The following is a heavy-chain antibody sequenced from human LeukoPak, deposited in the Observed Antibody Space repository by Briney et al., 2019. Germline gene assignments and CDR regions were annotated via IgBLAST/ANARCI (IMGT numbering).Heavy chain of an antibody. Sequence: GESLKISCKGSGYSFTSYWIGWVRQMPGKGLEWMGIIYPGDSDTRYSPSFQGQVTISADESISTAYLQWSSLKASDTAMYYCARPDSAYLDAFDIWGQGTMVTVS. V-gene: IGHV5-51*01. CDR1: GYSFTSYW. J-gene: IGHJ3*02. CDR2: IYPGDSDT. CDR3: ARPDSAYLDAFDI.